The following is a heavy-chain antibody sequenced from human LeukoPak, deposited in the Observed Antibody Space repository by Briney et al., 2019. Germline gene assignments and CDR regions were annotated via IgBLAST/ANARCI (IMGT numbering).Heavy chain of an antibody. J-gene: IGHJ6*02. CDR1: GFTFSIYW. D-gene: IGHD6-19*01. CDR2: LSSSVGGT. Sequence: PGGSLRLSCAASGFTFSIYWTHWVRQAPGKGLGWVSALSSSVGGTKDADSAKGRFTISRDNSKNRLHLQMNSLRAEDTAVYYCAKDPGAVAGQGMDVWGQGTTVTVSS. V-gene: IGHV3-23*01. CDR3: AKDPGAVAGQGMDV.